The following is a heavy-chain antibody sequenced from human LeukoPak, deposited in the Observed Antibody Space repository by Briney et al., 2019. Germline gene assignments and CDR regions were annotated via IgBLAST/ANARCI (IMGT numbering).Heavy chain of an antibody. CDR3: ARGFGGWHAFDI. V-gene: IGHV4-39*07. Sequence: PSETLSLTCTVSGGSISIIRYYWGRIRQPPGKGLEWIGSIYYSGSTYYNPSLKSRVTISVDTSTNQFSLKLRSVTAADTAVFYCARGFGGWHAFDIWGQGIMVTVSS. J-gene: IGHJ3*02. CDR2: IYYSGST. CDR1: GGSISIIRYY. D-gene: IGHD2-8*01.